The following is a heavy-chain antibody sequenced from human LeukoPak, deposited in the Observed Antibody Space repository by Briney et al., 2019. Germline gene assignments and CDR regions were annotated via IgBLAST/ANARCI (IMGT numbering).Heavy chain of an antibody. Sequence: PSETLSLTCSVFGGSIGSSFWNWIRLFPGKGLEWIGYISYNGRTNYSPSLKSRVIISIDTSKNQLSLNLTSVTAADTALYYCVRDRSGTYYNFDVWGQGTMVSVSA. CDR2: ISYNGRT. V-gene: IGHV4-59*13. CDR1: GGSIGSSF. D-gene: IGHD1-26*01. CDR3: VRDRSGTYYNFDV. J-gene: IGHJ3*01.